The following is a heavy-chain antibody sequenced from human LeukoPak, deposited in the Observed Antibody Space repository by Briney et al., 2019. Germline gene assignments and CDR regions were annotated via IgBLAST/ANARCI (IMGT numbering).Heavy chain of an antibody. V-gene: IGHV1-8*01. CDR1: GYTFTNYD. Sequence: GASVKVSCKTSGYTFTNYDIIWVRQAPGQGLEWMGWMNPNSGNTVHAQKFQGRVAMTRNTSISTAHLEVTSLRSEDTAVYFCARGLENSWYTTGALAAYWGQGTLVTVSS. J-gene: IGHJ4*02. CDR2: MNPNSGNT. CDR3: ARGLENSWYTTGALAAY. D-gene: IGHD6-13*01.